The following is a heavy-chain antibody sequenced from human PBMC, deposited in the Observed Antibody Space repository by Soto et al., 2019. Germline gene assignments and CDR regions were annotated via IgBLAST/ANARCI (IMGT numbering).Heavy chain of an antibody. V-gene: IGHV4-30-4*01. CDR2: IYDGGRT. Sequence: QVQLQESGPGLVKPSQTLSLTCTVSGGSISTVDYWWSWIRQSPDMGLEWIGHIYDGGRTYNNPSLESRVTMSVDKSKIQLSLTLSSVSAADTAVYYCARGPSGDKVDSWGQGTLVTVSS. CDR1: GGSISTVDYW. J-gene: IGHJ4*02. CDR3: ARGPSGDKVDS. D-gene: IGHD7-27*01.